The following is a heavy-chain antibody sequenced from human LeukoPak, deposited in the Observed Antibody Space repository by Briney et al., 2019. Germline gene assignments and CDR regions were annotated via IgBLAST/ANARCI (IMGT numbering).Heavy chain of an antibody. V-gene: IGHV3-21*01. CDR1: GFTFSGYA. J-gene: IGHJ2*01. CDR3: ARDFRLVGATNVPTRPFDL. Sequence: GGSLRLSCAASGFTFSGYAMNWVRQAPGKGLEWVSSISSSSSYIYYADSVKGRFTISRDNAKNSLYLQMNSLRAEDTAVYYCARDFRLVGATNVPTRPFDLWGRGTLVTVSS. D-gene: IGHD1-26*01. CDR2: ISSSSSYI.